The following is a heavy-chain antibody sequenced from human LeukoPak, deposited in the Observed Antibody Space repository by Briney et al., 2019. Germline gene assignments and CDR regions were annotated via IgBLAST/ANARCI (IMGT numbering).Heavy chain of an antibody. CDR2: IYHSGST. V-gene: IGHV4-30-2*01. Sequence: LRLSCAASGFIFSDYYMKWIRQPPGKGLEWIGYIYHSGSTYYNPSLKSRVTISVDRSKNQFSLKLSSVTAADTAVHYCARRRPYDILTGYYWWFDPWGQGTLVTVSS. CDR3: ARRRPYDILTGYYWWFDP. D-gene: IGHD3-9*01. CDR1: GFIFSDYY. J-gene: IGHJ5*02.